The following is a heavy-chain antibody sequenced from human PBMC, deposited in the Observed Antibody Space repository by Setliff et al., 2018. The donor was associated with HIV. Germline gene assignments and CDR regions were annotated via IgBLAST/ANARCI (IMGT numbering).Heavy chain of an antibody. J-gene: IGHJ6*03. CDR1: GGSISSYY. D-gene: IGHD2-15*01. CDR3: ARVLTVGDCSAGSCYSRAYYYYHMDV. CDR2: IYASGRT. Sequence: SETLSLTCTVSGGSISSYYWSWIRQPAGKGLEWIGRIYASGRTNYNPSLQSRVIISADTSKNQFSLKLSSVTAADTAVYYCARVLTVGDCSAGSCYSRAYYYYHMDVWGKGTAVTVSS. V-gene: IGHV4-4*07.